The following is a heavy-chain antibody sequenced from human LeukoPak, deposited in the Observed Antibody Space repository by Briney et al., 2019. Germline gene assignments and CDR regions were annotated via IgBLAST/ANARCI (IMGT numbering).Heavy chain of an antibody. Sequence: PSETLSLTCAVYGGSFSGYYWSWIRQPPGKGLEWIGEINHSGSTNYNPSLKSRVTISVDTSKNQFSLKLRSVTAADTALYYCASGQWLGSYNRFNPWGQGTLVTVSS. J-gene: IGHJ5*02. CDR1: GGSFSGYY. V-gene: IGHV4-34*01. D-gene: IGHD6-19*01. CDR3: ASGQWLGSYNRFNP. CDR2: INHSGST.